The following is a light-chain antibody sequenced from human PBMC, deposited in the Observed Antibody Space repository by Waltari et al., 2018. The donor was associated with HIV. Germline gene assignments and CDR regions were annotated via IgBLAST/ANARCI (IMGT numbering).Light chain of an antibody. Sequence: DIVMTQSPDSLTVSLCERATIHCKSTQNLFYDSNTTNYLSRYQQRPGQPPKLLIYWASQRESGVHERFSGRGSRTDFTLTIISLQAEDVAVYDCQQYYTTPLTLGGGTKGEIK. V-gene: IGKV4-1*01. CDR2: WAS. J-gene: IGKJ4*01. CDR1: QNLFYDSNTTNY. CDR3: QQYYTTPLT.